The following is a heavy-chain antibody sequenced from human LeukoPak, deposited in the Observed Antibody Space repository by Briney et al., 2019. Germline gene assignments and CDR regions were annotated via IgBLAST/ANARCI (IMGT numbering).Heavy chain of an antibody. Sequence: HPGGSLRLSCAASGFTFSDYWMHWVRQAPGKGLVWVSGINTDGRRTIYADSVKGRFTISRDNAKNTLYLQMNSLRAEDTAVYYCARDRGRTNYGDNNWFDSWGQGTLVTVSS. D-gene: IGHD1-7*01. CDR1: GFTFSDYW. J-gene: IGHJ5*01. CDR3: ARDRGRTNYGDNNWFDS. V-gene: IGHV3-74*01. CDR2: INTDGRRT.